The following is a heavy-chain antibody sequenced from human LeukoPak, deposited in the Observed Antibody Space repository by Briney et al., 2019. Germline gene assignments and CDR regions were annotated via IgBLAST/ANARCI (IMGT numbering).Heavy chain of an antibody. D-gene: IGHD3-22*01. J-gene: IGHJ4*02. CDR2: INPNGGGT. V-gene: IGHV1-2*02. CDR1: GYTFTGYY. Sequence: ASVKVSCKASGYTFTGYYMHWVRQAPGQGLEWMGWINPNGGGTNYVQKFQGRVTMTRDTSISAAYMELSRLRSDDTAVYYCGRKTYYYDSGVFSLYYFDYGAQGPLVTVSS. CDR3: GRKTYYYDSGVFSLYYFDY.